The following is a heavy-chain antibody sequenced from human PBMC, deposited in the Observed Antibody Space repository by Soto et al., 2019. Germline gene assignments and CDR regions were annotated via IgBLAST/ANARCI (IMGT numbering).Heavy chain of an antibody. Sequence: QVQLVQSGAEVKKPGASVKVSCKASGYTFTSYGISWVRQAPGQGLEWMGWISAYNGNTNYAQKLQGRVTMTTDTATSTAYMELRSLRSDDTAVYYCARATGKKWELPNGSGIGYWGQGTLVTVSS. CDR3: ARATGKKWELPNGSGIGY. D-gene: IGHD1-26*01. V-gene: IGHV1-18*01. CDR2: ISAYNGNT. J-gene: IGHJ4*02. CDR1: GYTFTSYG.